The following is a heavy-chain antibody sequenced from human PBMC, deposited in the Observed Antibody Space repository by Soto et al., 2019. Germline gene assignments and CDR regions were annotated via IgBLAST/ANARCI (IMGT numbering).Heavy chain of an antibody. J-gene: IGHJ6*02. CDR2: IYDSGTT. CDR1: GGSISSGGYY. Sequence: SETLSLTCTVSGGSISSGGYYWSWIRQHPGKGLEWIGHIYDSGTTFYNPALRSRVTISVDTSKNQFSLELSSVTAADTAVYYCARDRTTVTLNGMDVWGQGTTVTVSS. CDR3: ARDRTTVTLNGMDV. V-gene: IGHV4-31*03. D-gene: IGHD4-17*01.